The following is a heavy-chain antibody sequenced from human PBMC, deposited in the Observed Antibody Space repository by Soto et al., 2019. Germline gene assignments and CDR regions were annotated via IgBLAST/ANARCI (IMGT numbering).Heavy chain of an antibody. D-gene: IGHD3-3*01. CDR1: GFTFSSYA. CDR3: ARDYDFWSGYYYYFDY. J-gene: IGHJ4*02. Sequence: GGSLRLSCAASGFTFSSYAMSWVRQAPGKGLEWVSAISNSTSSTYYADSVKGRFTISRDNAKNSLYLQMNSLRDEDTAVYYCARDYDFWSGYYYYFDYWGQGTLVTVSS. CDR2: ISNSTSST. V-gene: IGHV3-48*02.